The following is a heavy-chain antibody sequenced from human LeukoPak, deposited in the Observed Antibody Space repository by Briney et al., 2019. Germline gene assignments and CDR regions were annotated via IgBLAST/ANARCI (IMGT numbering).Heavy chain of an antibody. V-gene: IGHV3-23*01. CDR1: GFAFSTYA. CDR2: ISASGGNS. D-gene: IGHD6-19*01. J-gene: IGHJ4*02. CDR3: ARGPGSGWDDYFDY. Sequence: GGSLRLSCTASGFAFSTYAMTWVRQAPGKGLEWVSAISASGGNSYYADSVKGRFTMSRDNSKNTLYLQMNSLRGEDTAVYYCARGPGSGWDDYFDYWGQGTLVTVSS.